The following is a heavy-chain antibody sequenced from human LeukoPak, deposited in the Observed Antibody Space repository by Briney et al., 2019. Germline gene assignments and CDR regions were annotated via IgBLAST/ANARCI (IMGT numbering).Heavy chain of an antibody. CDR1: GFTFSSYE. Sequence: EGSLRLSCAASGFTFSSYEMNWVRQAPGKGLEWVSYISSSGSTIYYADSVKGRFTVSRDNAKNSLYLQMNSLRAEDTAVYYCAELGITMIGGVWGKGTTVTISS. J-gene: IGHJ6*04. D-gene: IGHD3-10*02. V-gene: IGHV3-48*03. CDR3: AELGITMIGGV. CDR2: ISSSGSTI.